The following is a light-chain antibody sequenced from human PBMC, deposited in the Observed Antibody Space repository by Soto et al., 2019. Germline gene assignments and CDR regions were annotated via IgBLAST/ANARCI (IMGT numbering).Light chain of an antibody. CDR3: QQYGSSPPLT. CDR1: QSVSSRY. J-gene: IGKJ2*01. CDR2: GAS. Sequence: EIVLTQSTGTLSLSPGERATLSCRASQSVSSRYLAWYQQKPGQAPRLLIYGASNRATGIPDRFSGSGSGTDFTLTISRLEPEDFAVYFCQQYGSSPPLTFGQGTKVEIK. V-gene: IGKV3-20*01.